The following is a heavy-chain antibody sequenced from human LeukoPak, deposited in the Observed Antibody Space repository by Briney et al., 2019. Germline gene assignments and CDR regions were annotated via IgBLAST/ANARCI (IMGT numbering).Heavy chain of an antibody. CDR3: ARARPSMWIDY. CDR2: IYSDNT. D-gene: IGHD5-12*01. Sequence: GGSLRLSCTVSGFTVSSNSMSWVRQAPGKGLEWVSFIYSDNTHYSDSVKGRFTISRDNSKNTLYLQMNSLRPEDTAVYYCARARPSMWIDYWGQGTLVTVSS. V-gene: IGHV3-66*03. J-gene: IGHJ4*02. CDR1: GFTVSSNS.